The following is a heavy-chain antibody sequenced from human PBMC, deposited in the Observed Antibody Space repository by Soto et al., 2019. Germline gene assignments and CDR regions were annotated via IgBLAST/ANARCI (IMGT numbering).Heavy chain of an antibody. CDR2: ISDSGGT. V-gene: IGHV4-59*01. Sequence: QVQLQESGPGLVKPSETLSLTCTVSDDSISSFYWNWIRQPPGKGLEWIGYISDSGGTNYNPSLKSRVTISLDTSKNQFSLKLSSVTAADTAVYYCARGMDTTMGYYYYYYMAVWGTGTTVTVSS. D-gene: IGHD5-18*01. CDR1: DDSISSFY. CDR3: ARGMDTTMGYYYYYYMAV. J-gene: IGHJ6*03.